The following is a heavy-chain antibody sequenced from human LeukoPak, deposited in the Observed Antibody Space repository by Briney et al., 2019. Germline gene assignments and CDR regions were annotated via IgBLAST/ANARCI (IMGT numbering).Heavy chain of an antibody. V-gene: IGHV5-10-1*01. CDR2: IDPSDSYT. CDR3: ARLHSVSSGYYFVY. Sequence: GESPKIFCKGSRYSFTSYWISWVRQMPGKGLEWMGRIDPSDSYTNYSPSFQGNVTISAEKSIITAYLQWSSLKASDTAMYYCARLHSVSSGYYFVYWGQGTLVTVSS. D-gene: IGHD3-22*01. CDR1: RYSFTSYW. J-gene: IGHJ4*02.